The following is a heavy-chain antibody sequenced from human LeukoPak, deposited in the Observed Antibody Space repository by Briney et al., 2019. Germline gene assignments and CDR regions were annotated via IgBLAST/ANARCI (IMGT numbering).Heavy chain of an antibody. D-gene: IGHD2-2*01. CDR2: ISAYNGNT. J-gene: IGHJ4*02. CDR1: GYTFTSYG. V-gene: IGHV1-18*01. CDR3: ATGPWGVVVPADRFDY. Sequence: ASVKVSCKASGYTFTSYGISWVRQAPGQGLEWMGWISAYNGNTNYAQKLQGRVTMTTDTSTSTAYMELRSLRSDDTAVYYCATGPWGVVVPADRFDYWGQGTLVTVSS.